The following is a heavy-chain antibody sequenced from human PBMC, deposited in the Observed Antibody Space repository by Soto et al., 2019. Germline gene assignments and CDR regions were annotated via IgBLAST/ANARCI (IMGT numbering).Heavy chain of an antibody. CDR1: GYTFTSYD. CDR2: MNPNSGNT. V-gene: IGHV1-8*01. CDR3: ILGYCSSTSCYSDYYYYGMDV. J-gene: IGHJ6*02. Sequence: ASVKVSCKASGYTFTSYDINWVRQATGQGLEWMGWMNPNSGNTGYAQKFQGRVTMTRNTSISTAYMELSSLRSEDTAVYYCILGYCSSTSCYSDYYYYGMDVWGQGTTVTSP. D-gene: IGHD2-2*02.